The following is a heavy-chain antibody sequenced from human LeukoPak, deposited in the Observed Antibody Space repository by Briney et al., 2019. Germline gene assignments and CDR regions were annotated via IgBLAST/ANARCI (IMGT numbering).Heavy chain of an antibody. J-gene: IGHJ1*01. CDR2: ISAYNGNT. CDR3: ARDCSGGSCYVV. CDR1: GYTFTSYG. D-gene: IGHD2-15*01. Sequence: GASVKVSCKASGYTFTSYGISSVRQAPGQGIEWMGWISAYNGNTNYAQKLQGRVTMTTDTSTSTAYMELRILRPDDTAVYYCARDCSGGSCYVVWGQGTLVTVSS. V-gene: IGHV1-18*01.